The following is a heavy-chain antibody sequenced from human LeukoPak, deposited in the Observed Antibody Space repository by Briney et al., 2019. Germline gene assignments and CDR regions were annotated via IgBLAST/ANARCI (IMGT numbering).Heavy chain of an antibody. CDR2: ISISGSTI. V-gene: IGHV3-11*01. D-gene: IGHD2-15*01. Sequence: GGSLTLSCTASGFTFSDYYMSWIRQPPGNGLGRVSYISISGSTIYYAASVKGRFTISRENAKNSLYLQMNSLRAEETAVYYCARGTKGYCHNGSCSLDYWGKGTLVTVSS. CDR3: ARGTKGYCHNGSCSLDY. J-gene: IGHJ4*02. CDR1: GFTFSDYY.